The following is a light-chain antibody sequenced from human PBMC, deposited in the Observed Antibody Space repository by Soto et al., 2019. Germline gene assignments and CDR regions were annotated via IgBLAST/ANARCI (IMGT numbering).Light chain of an antibody. CDR2: KAS. V-gene: IGKV1-5*03. CDR1: QSISSW. CDR3: QQYNSYSKT. J-gene: IGKJ1*01. Sequence: DIQMTHSPSTLSAYVGDRVTITCRASQSISSWLAWYQQKPGKAPKLLIYKASSLESGVPSRFSGSGSGTEFTLTISSLQPDDFATYYCQQYNSYSKTFGQGTKVDIK.